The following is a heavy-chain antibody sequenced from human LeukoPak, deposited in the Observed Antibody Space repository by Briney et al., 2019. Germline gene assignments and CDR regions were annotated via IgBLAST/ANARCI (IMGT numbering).Heavy chain of an antibody. V-gene: IGHV3-53*01. CDR3: AKGRSSGGTCYSELNY. Sequence: GRFMRLSCASSGFTVSNKNLSWVRQAPGKALESASDLYAGGTIFYADSLRGRFTISRDNSKNPLYLQMNSLRAEDTAVYYCAKGRSSGGTCYSELNYWGQGTLVTVSS. D-gene: IGHD2-15*01. CDR1: GFTVSNKN. J-gene: IGHJ4*02. CDR2: LYAGGTI.